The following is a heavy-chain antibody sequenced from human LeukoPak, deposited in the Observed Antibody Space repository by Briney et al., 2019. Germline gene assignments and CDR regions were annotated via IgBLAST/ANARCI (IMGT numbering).Heavy chain of an antibody. CDR2: ISWNSCSI. D-gene: IGHD6-19*01. J-gene: IGHJ4*02. V-gene: IGHV3-9*01. CDR1: GFTFDDYA. Sequence: GGSLRLSCAASGFTFDDYAMHWVRQAPGKGLEWVSGISWNSCSIGYADSVKGRFTISRDNAKNSLYLQMNSLRAEDTALYYCAKDISSSGRPYYFDYWGQGTLVTVSS. CDR3: AKDISSSGRPYYFDY.